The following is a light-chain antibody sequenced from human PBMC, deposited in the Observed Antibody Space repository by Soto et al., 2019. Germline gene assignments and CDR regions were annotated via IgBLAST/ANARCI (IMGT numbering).Light chain of an antibody. J-gene: IGKJ1*01. Sequence: VLTQAPVTLSLSPGERATLSCRASQSVRSFLAWYQQKPGQAPRLLIYDASNRATGIPDRFSGSGSGTDFTLTISRLEPEDFAVYYCQQYGTSPWTFGQGTKVDIK. CDR3: QQYGTSPWT. CDR2: DAS. CDR1: QSVRSF. V-gene: IGKV3-20*01.